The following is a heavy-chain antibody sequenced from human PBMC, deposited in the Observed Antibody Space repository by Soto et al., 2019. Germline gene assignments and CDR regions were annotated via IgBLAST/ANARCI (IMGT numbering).Heavy chain of an antibody. CDR1: GFTINNYA. J-gene: IGHJ4*02. V-gene: IGHV3-23*01. Sequence: GGSLRLSCAASGFTINNYAVTWVRQAPGRGLEWVSGISGGGDSTYYADSVKGRFTISRDNSKNMLYLQMNSLRAEDTAVYYCAKDRQWLASFDYWGQGALVTVSS. D-gene: IGHD6-19*01. CDR3: AKDRQWLASFDY. CDR2: ISGGGDST.